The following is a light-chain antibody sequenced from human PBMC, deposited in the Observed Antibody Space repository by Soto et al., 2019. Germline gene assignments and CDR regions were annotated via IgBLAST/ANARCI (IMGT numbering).Light chain of an antibody. V-gene: IGKV1-5*03. J-gene: IGKJ1*01. CDR1: QGISSW. CDR3: QQYKT. CDR2: KAS. Sequence: DIQMTQSPSSLSASVGDRVTITCRGSQGISSWLAWYQQKPGKAPRLLIYKASSLASGVPSRFSGSRSGTEFTLTISSLQPDDFATYYCQQYKTFGQGTKVDIK.